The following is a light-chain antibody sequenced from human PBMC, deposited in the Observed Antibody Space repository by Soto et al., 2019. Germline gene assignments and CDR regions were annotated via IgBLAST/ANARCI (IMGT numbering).Light chain of an antibody. CDR2: RNN. CDR3: AAWDDSLSVL. J-gene: IGLJ2*01. V-gene: IGLV1-47*01. Sequence: QSVLTQPPSASGTPGHGVTISCSGSSSNIGSNYVYWYQQLPGTAPKLLIYRNNQRPSGVPDRFSGSKSGTSASLAISGLRSEDEADYYCAAWDDSLSVLFGGGTKVTVL. CDR1: SSNIGSNY.